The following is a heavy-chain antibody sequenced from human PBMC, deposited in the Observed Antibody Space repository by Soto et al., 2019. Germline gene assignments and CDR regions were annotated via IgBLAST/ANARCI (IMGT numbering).Heavy chain of an antibody. V-gene: IGHV3-30-3*01. CDR2: ISYDGSNK. CDR3: PTDPWPGSRLVGNWFDP. J-gene: IGHJ5*02. CDR1: GFTFSSYA. D-gene: IGHD1-26*01. Sequence: GGSLRISCAASGFTFSSYALHWVRQAQGKGLEWVAVISYDGSNKYYADSVKGRFTISRDNSENTLYLQMNSLRAEDTAVYHCPTDPWPGSRLVGNWFDPWGQVTLVTVYS.